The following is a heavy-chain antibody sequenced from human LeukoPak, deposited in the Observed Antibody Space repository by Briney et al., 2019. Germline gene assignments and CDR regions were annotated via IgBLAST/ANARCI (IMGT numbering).Heavy chain of an antibody. CDR2: IIPIFGTA. CDR3: ARGDGYNGHAFDI. D-gene: IGHD5-24*01. CDR1: GGSFSSYA. J-gene: IGHJ3*02. V-gene: IGHV1-69*13. Sequence: SVKVSCKASGGSFSSYAINWVRQAPGQGLEWMGGIIPIFGTANYAQKFQGRVTITADESTSTAYMELSSLRSEDTAVYYCARGDGYNGHAFDIWGQGTMVTVSS.